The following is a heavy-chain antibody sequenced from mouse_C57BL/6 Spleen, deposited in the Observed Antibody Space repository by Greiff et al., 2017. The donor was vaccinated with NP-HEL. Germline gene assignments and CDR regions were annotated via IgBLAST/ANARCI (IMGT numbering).Heavy chain of an antibody. CDR2: IYPGSGST. D-gene: IGHD3-2*02. Sequence: QVHLQQSGAELVKPGASVKMSCKASGYTFTSYWITWVKQRPGQGLAWIGDIYPGSGSTNYNEKFKSKATLTVDTSSSTAYMQLSSLTSEDSAVYYCASSQTAQATWFAYWGQGTLVTVSA. V-gene: IGHV1-55*01. CDR3: ASSQTAQATWFAY. J-gene: IGHJ3*01. CDR1: GYTFTSYW.